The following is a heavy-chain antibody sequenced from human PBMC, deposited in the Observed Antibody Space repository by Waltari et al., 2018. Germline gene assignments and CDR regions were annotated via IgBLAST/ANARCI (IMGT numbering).Heavy chain of an antibody. D-gene: IGHD3-10*01. J-gene: IGHJ5*02. Sequence: QVQLVQSGAEVKKPGASVKVSCKASGYTFTSYDINWVRQATGQGLEWMGWMNPNSGNTGYAHKFQGRVTITRNTSISTAYMELSSLRSEDTAVYYCARRGRLWFGELWNWFDPWGQGTLVTVSS. CDR3: ARRGRLWFGELWNWFDP. CDR1: GYTFTSYD. V-gene: IGHV1-8*03. CDR2: MNPNSGNT.